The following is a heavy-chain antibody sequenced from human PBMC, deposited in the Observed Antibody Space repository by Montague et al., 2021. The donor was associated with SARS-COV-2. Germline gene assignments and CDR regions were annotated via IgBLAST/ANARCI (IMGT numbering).Heavy chain of an antibody. CDR1: GGSFSTYS. CDR3: ARLGDGVVPSPILGVGPYYSYYYMDV. J-gene: IGHJ6*03. CDR2: IHHGGST. D-gene: IGHD3-10*01. Sequence: SETLSLTCAVHGGSFSTYSWNWIRQPPGKGLEWIGEIHHGGSTNYNPSLKGRVTISAYTSKNQFSLKLTSVAAADTAVYYCARLGDGVVPSPILGVGPYYSYYYMDVWGKGTTVTVSS. V-gene: IGHV4-34*01.